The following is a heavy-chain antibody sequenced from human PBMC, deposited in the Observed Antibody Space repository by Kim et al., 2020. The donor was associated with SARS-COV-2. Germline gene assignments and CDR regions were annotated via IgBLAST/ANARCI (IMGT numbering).Heavy chain of an antibody. J-gene: IGHJ4*02. CDR3: ASVAAAGTGDY. CDR2: IWYDGSNK. V-gene: IGHV3-33*01. Sequence: GGSLRLSCAASGFTFSSYGMHWVRQAPGKGLEWVAVIWYDGSNKYYADSVKGRFTISRDNSKNTLYLQMNSLRAEDTAVYYCASVAAAGTGDYWGQGTLVTVSS. CDR1: GFTFSSYG. D-gene: IGHD6-13*01.